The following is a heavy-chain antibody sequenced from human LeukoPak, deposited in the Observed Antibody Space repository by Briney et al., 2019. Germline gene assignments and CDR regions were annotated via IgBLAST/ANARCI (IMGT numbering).Heavy chain of an antibody. CDR2: ISGSGGST. J-gene: IGHJ4*02. V-gene: IGHV3-23*01. CDR1: GFTFSGYA. Sequence: GGSLRLSCAASGFTFSGYAMSWVRQAPGKGLEWVSAISGSGGSTYYADSVKGRFTISRDNSKNTLYLQMNSLRAEDTAVYYCAKDQAYYDFWSGYLYWGQGPWSPSPQ. D-gene: IGHD3-3*01. CDR3: AKDQAYYDFWSGYLY.